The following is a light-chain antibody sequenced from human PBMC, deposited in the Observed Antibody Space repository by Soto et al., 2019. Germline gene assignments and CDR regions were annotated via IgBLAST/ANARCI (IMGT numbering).Light chain of an antibody. CDR1: QSVGSR. V-gene: IGKV3-15*01. CDR3: QQYNDWPLT. Sequence: EIVMTQSPVTLSVSPGERAALSCRASQSVGSRLAWYQQKPGQGPRLLMYATSTRATGIPARFSGSGSGTEFTLTISSLQSEDFAVYYCQQYNDWPLTFGGGTKVEIK. J-gene: IGKJ4*01. CDR2: ATS.